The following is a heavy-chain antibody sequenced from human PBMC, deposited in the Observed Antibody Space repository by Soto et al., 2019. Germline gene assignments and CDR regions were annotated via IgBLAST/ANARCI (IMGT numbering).Heavy chain of an antibody. CDR1: GVSISSCNW. D-gene: IGHD3-10*01. CDR2: IFHDGTA. V-gene: IGHV4-4*02. Sequence: PSETLSLTCAVSGVSISSCNWWTWVRQSPQMGLEYIGEIFHDGTANYYPSFERRVAISVDTSKNQFSLKLTSVTAADTAIYFCARLVYDTRLNYMYFDFWGQGTLVNVSS. J-gene: IGHJ4*02. CDR3: ARLVYDTRLNYMYFDF.